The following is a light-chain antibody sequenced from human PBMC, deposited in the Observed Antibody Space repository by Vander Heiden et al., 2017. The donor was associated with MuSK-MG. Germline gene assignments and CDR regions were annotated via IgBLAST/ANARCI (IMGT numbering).Light chain of an antibody. V-gene: IGKV2-28*01. Sequence: DLGMTQSPLSLPVTPVEPASISCRPLQSLLHSNGYNYLDWYLQKPGQSPQLLMYLGSNRASGVPDRFSGSGSGTDFTLKISRVEAEDFGFYYCMQAQKRPRTFGQGTRLEIK. J-gene: IGKJ5*01. CDR2: LGS. CDR3: MQAQKRPRT. CDR1: QSLLHSNGYNY.